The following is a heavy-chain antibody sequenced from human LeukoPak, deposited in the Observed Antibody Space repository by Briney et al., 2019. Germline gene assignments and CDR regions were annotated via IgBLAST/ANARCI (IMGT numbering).Heavy chain of an antibody. CDR1: GFTFSSYS. D-gene: IGHD3-3*01. J-gene: IGHJ4*02. Sequence: GGSLRLSCTASGFTFSSYSMNWVRQAPGKGLEWVSYISSSSSTIYYADSVKGRFTISRDNAKNSLYLQMNSLRAEDTAVYYCARDLGIFGVVIGFGGQGTLVTVSS. V-gene: IGHV3-48*01. CDR2: ISSSSSTI. CDR3: ARDLGIFGVVIGF.